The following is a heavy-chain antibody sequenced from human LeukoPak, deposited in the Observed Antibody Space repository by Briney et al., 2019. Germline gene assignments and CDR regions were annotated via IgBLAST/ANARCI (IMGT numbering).Heavy chain of an antibody. CDR3: ARASITMVRGVDY. CDR1: GGSISSYY. V-gene: IGHV4-59*01. D-gene: IGHD3-10*01. CDR2: IYYSGGT. Sequence: PSETLSLTCTVSGGSISSYYWSWIRQPPGKGLEWIGYIYYSGGTNYNPSLKSRVTISVDTSKNQFSLKLSSVTAADTAVYYCARASITMVRGVDYWGQGTLVTVSS. J-gene: IGHJ4*02.